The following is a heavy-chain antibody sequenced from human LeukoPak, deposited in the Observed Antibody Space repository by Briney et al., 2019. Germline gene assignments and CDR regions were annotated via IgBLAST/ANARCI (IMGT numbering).Heavy chain of an antibody. Sequence: PGRSLRLSCAPSGFTFSSYAMHWVRQAPGKGLEWVAVISYDGSKKYYADSMKGRFTISRDDSKNTLYLQMNSLRTEDTAVCYCARGDYGVNERFVFWGQGTLVTVSP. V-gene: IGHV3-30-3*01. CDR1: GFTFSSYA. CDR2: ISYDGSKK. CDR3: ARGDYGVNERFVF. J-gene: IGHJ5*01. D-gene: IGHD4-23*01.